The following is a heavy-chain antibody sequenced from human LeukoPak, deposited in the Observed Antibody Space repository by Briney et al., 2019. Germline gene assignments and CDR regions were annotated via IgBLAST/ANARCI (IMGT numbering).Heavy chain of an antibody. D-gene: IGHD6-13*01. Sequence: GGSLRLSCAASGFTFSSYSMNWVRQAPGKGLEWVSYISSSSSTIYYADSVKGRFTISRDNAKNSLYPQMNSLRAEDTAVYYCARDGIAAAGARYYYYYMDVWGKGTTVTVSS. CDR1: GFTFSSYS. CDR2: ISSSSSTI. V-gene: IGHV3-48*01. CDR3: ARDGIAAAGARYYYYYMDV. J-gene: IGHJ6*03.